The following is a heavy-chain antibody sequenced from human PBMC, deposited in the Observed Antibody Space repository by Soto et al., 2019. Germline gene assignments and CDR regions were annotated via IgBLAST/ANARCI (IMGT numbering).Heavy chain of an antibody. CDR2: INHSGST. V-gene: IGHV4-34*01. CDR3: ARYNYYYYYMDV. CDR1: GGSFSGYY. J-gene: IGHJ6*03. Sequence: SETLSLTCAVYGGSFSGYYWSWIRQPPGKGLEWIGEINHSGSTNYNPSLKSRATISVDTSKNQFSLKLSSVTAADTAVYYCARYNYYYYYMDVWGKGTTVTVSS.